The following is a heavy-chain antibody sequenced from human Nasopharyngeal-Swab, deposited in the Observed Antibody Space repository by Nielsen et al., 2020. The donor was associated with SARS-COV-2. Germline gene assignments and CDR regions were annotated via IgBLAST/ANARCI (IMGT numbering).Heavy chain of an antibody. CDR3: ATPCNSYGYRGPFDY. D-gene: IGHD3-16*01. J-gene: IGHJ4*02. CDR2: ISYDGSNK. V-gene: IGHV3-30*03. CDR1: GSTFSSYG. Sequence: GGSLRLSCAASGSTFSSYGMHWVRQAPGKGLEWVAVISYDGSNKYYADSVKGRFTISRDNSKNTLYLQMNSLRAEDTAVYYCATPCNSYGYRGPFDYWGQGTLVTVSS.